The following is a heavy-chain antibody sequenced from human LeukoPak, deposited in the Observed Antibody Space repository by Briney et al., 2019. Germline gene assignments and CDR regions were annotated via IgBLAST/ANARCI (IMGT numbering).Heavy chain of an antibody. CDR1: GDSITNYY. CDR2: ISYSEGT. D-gene: IGHD2-2*01. Sequence: PSETLSLTCTVSGDSITNYYWSWIRQPPGKGLECIDYISYSEGTKYNPSLRSRVTISQDTSKNQFSLELSSVTAADTAIYYCARDRAYANSGGYAFDVWGPGTMVTVSS. J-gene: IGHJ3*01. CDR3: ARDRAYANSGGYAFDV. V-gene: IGHV4-59*01.